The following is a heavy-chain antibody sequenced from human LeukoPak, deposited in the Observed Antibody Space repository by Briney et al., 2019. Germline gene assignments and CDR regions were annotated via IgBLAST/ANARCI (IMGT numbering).Heavy chain of an antibody. CDR1: GGSISSYY. V-gene: IGHV4-4*07. Sequence: TSETLSLTCTVSGGSISSYYWSWIRQPAGKGLEWIGRIYTSGSTNYNPSLKSRVTISVDTSKNQFSLKLSPVTAADTAVYYCASANWGSSFDYWGQGTLVTVSS. D-gene: IGHD3-16*01. CDR3: ASANWGSSFDY. J-gene: IGHJ4*02. CDR2: IYTSGST.